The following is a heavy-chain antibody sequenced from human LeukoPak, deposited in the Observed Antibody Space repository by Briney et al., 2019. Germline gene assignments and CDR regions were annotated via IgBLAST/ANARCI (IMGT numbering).Heavy chain of an antibody. Sequence: PSETLSLTCTVSGGSISSYYWSWIRQPAGKGLEWIGRIYTSGSTNYNPSLKSRVTMSVDTSKNQFSLKLSSVTAADTAVYYCARLPRLWFGESKGAFDIWGQGTMVTVSS. J-gene: IGHJ3*02. V-gene: IGHV4-4*07. CDR2: IYTSGST. CDR1: GGSISSYY. CDR3: ARLPRLWFGESKGAFDI. D-gene: IGHD3-10*01.